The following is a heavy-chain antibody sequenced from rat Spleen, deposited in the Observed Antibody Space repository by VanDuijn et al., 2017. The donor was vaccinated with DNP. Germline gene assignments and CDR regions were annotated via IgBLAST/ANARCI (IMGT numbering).Heavy chain of an antibody. CDR3: ARHGRVTTVATYWYFDF. J-gene: IGHJ1*01. CDR1: GFTFSDYA. Sequence: EVQLVESGGGLVQPGRSLKLSCVASGFTFSDYAMAWVRQSPEKDLEWVATIIYDGSKTYYRDSVKGRFTISRDNGRSTLYLQMDGLRSEDTATFYCARHGRVTTVATYWYFDFWGPGTMVTVSS. CDR2: IIYDGSKT. V-gene: IGHV5-7*01. D-gene: IGHD1-3*01.